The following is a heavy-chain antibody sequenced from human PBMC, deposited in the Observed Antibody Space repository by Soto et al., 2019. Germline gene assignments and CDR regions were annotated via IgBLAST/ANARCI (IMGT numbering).Heavy chain of an antibody. CDR3: ARDKDRYRIFGATDPTGAFDI. Sequence: GGSLRLSCAASGFTFSSYWMHWVRQAPGKGLVWVSRINSDGSSTSYADSVKGRFTISRDNAKNTLYLQMNSLRAEDTAVYYCARDKDRYRIFGATDPTGAFDIWGQGTMVTVSS. V-gene: IGHV3-74*01. CDR1: GFTFSSYW. D-gene: IGHD3-3*02. J-gene: IGHJ3*02. CDR2: INSDGSST.